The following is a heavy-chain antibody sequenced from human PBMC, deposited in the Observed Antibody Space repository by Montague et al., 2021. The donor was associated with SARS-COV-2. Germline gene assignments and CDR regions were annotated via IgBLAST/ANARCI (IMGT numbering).Heavy chain of an antibody. D-gene: IGHD1-14*01. Sequence: SLRLSCAASGFTFSGCGMYWVRRAPGKGLEWLSSISGVSTGTYYADSVKGRFTISRDNSRDTLYLQMSSLRAEDTAIYYCAKSLLGVGTTGMDFWGQGTLVTVFS. CDR3: AKSLLGVGTTGMDF. V-gene: IGHV3-23*01. J-gene: IGHJ4*02. CDR2: ISGVSTGT. CDR1: GFTFSGCG.